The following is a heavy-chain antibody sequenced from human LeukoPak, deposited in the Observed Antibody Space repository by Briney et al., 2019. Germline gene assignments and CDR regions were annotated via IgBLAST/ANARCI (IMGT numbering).Heavy chain of an antibody. CDR3: ARRRFVRGPDVVNPFDY. Sequence: SETLSLTCTVSGGSISNTFYYWGWIRQPPGKGLEWIGSINYSGSTYYNPSLKSRVTISVDTSKNQFSLKLSSVTAADTAVYYCARRRFVRGPDVVNPFDYWGQGTLVTVSS. J-gene: IGHJ4*02. CDR2: INYSGST. CDR1: GGSISNTFYY. D-gene: IGHD2-8*01. V-gene: IGHV4-39*01.